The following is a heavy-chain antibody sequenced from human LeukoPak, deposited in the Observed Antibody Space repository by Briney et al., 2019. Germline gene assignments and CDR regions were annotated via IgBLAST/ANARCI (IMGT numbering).Heavy chain of an antibody. CDR3: ARTMSWGSSTYYYYMDV. CDR2: IYTSGST. D-gene: IGHD3-16*01. CDR1: GGSISGYY. J-gene: IGHJ6*03. V-gene: IGHV4-4*07. Sequence: PSETLSLTCTVSGGSISGYYWSWIRQPAGKGLEWIGRIYTSGSTNYNPSLKSRVTMSVDTSKNQFSLKLSSVTAADTAVYYCARTMSWGSSTYYYYMDVWGKGTTVTVSS.